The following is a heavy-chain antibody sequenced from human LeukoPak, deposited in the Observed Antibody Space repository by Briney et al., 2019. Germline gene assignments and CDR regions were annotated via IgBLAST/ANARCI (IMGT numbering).Heavy chain of an antibody. CDR3: ARSERKRFLEWSLDYYYGMDV. J-gene: IGHJ6*02. D-gene: IGHD3-3*01. CDR1: GFTFSSYA. V-gene: IGHV3-30-3*01. CDR2: ISYDGSNK. Sequence: PGRSLRLSCAASGFTFSSYAMHWVRQAPGKGLEWVAVISYDGSNKYYADSVKGRFTISRDNSKNTPYLQMNSLRVEDTAVYYCARSERKRFLEWSLDYYYGMDVWGHGTTVTVSS.